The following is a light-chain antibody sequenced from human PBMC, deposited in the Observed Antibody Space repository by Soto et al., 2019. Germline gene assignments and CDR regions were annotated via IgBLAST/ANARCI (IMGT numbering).Light chain of an antibody. V-gene: IGKV1-39*01. Sequence: DIQMTQSPSSLSASVGDRVTITCRASQSISSYLNWYQQKPGKAPKVLIYEASSLQSGVPSRFSGSGSGTDFTLTISSLQPEDFATYYCQQSYATPLTFGGGTKMEIK. CDR2: EAS. CDR3: QQSYATPLT. CDR1: QSISSY. J-gene: IGKJ4*01.